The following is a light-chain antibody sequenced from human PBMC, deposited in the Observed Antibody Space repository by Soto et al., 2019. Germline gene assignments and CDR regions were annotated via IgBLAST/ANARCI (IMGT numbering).Light chain of an antibody. V-gene: IGKV1-5*03. CDR3: QHYNGYPIT. CDR1: QSLSGW. Sequence: DIQMTQSPSTLSAFVGDRVTITCRASQSLSGWLAGYQQKPGKAPKLLIRKATSLESGVPSRYSGRGSGTEFTLTISSLQPDDSATYHCQHYNGYPITFGGGTKVEIK. CDR2: KAT. J-gene: IGKJ4*01.